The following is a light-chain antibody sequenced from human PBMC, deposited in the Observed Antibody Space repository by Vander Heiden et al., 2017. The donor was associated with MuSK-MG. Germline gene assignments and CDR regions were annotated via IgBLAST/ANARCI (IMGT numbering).Light chain of an antibody. V-gene: IGKV1-5*03. J-gene: IGKJ4*01. Sequence: DIQMTQSPSTLSASVGDRVTITCRASQSISSWLAWYQQKPGKAPKLLIYKASSLESGVPSRFSGNGSGTEFTLTISSLQPDDFATYYCQQYNSYSPNTFGGGTKVEIK. CDR2: KAS. CDR3: QQYNSYSPNT. CDR1: QSISSW.